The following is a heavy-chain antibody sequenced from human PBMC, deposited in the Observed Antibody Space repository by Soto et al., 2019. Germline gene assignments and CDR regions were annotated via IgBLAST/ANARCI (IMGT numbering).Heavy chain of an antibody. CDR2: IKSKTDGGTT. D-gene: IGHD2-15*01. CDR3: TTPPDRGYCSGGSCTEYFQH. V-gene: IGHV3-15*07. CDR1: GFTFSNAW. J-gene: IGHJ1*01. Sequence: GGSLRLSCAASGFTFSNAWMNWVRQAPGKGLEWVGRIKSKTDGGTTDYAAPVKGGFTISRDDSKNTLYLQMNSPKTEDTAVYYCTTPPDRGYCSGGSCTEYFQHWGQGTLVTVSS.